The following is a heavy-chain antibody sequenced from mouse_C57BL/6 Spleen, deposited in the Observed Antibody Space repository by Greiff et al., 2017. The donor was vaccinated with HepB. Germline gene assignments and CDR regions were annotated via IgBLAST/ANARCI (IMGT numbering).Heavy chain of an antibody. CDR1: GYSFTGYF. V-gene: IGHV1-20*01. CDR2: INPYNGDT. Sequence: EVQLQQSGPELVKPGDSVKISCKASGYSFTGYFMNWVMQSHGKSLEWIGRINPYNGDTFYNQKFKGKATLIVDKSSSTAHMELRSLTSEDSAVYYWARDYYGTRGFDYWGQGTTLTVSS. CDR3: ARDYYGTRGFDY. J-gene: IGHJ2*01. D-gene: IGHD1-1*01.